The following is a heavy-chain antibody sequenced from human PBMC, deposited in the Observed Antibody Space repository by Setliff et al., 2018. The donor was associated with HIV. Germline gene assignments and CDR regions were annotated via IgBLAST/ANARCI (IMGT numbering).Heavy chain of an antibody. J-gene: IGHJ4*02. D-gene: IGHD3-16*01. CDR1: GGSISSSNW. Sequence: SETLSLTCAVSGGSISSSNWWSWVRQPPGKGLEWIGEIYHSGSTYYMPSLKSRSAISVDASKNQFSLKLTSVTAADTAVYFCARVPFGVHRYYFDSWGQGKLVTVSS. CDR2: IYHSGST. CDR3: ARVPFGVHRYYFDS. V-gene: IGHV4-4*02.